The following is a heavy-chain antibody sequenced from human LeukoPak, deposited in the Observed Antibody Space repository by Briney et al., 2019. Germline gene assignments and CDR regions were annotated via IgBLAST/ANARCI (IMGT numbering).Heavy chain of an antibody. D-gene: IGHD4-17*01. J-gene: IGHJ4*02. Sequence: PGGSLRLSCAASGFTFRSYGMHWVRQAPGKGLEWVAVIWYDGSNKYYADSVKGRFTISRDNSKNTLFLQMNSLRAEDTAVYYCARDMSAMTTDGYLDYWGQGTLVTVSS. CDR2: IWYDGSNK. CDR1: GFTFRSYG. CDR3: ARDMSAMTTDGYLDY. V-gene: IGHV3-33*01.